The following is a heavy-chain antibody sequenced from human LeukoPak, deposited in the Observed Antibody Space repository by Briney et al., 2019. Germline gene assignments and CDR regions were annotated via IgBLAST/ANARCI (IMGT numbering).Heavy chain of an antibody. CDR2: ISGSGGST. CDR3: AKEADIVGATYPPPPPHY. Sequence: PGGSLRLSCAASGFTFSSYAMSWVRQAPGKGLEWVSAISGSGGSTYYADSVKGRFTISRDNSKNTLYLQMNSLRAEDTAVYYCAKEADIVGATYPPPPPHYWGQGTLVTVSS. CDR1: GFTFSSYA. D-gene: IGHD1-26*01. J-gene: IGHJ4*02. V-gene: IGHV3-23*01.